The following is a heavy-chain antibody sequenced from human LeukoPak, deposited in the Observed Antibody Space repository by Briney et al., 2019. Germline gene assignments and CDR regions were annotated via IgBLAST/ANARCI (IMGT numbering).Heavy chain of an antibody. CDR3: VREMGGSSYVFDF. V-gene: IGHV3-74*01. J-gene: IGHJ3*01. CDR1: GFTFSSYW. D-gene: IGHD4-11*01. CDR2: TNKDGSGT. Sequence: PGGSLRLSCAASGFTFSSYWMHWVRQAPGKGLVWVSRTNKDGSGTTYADSVKGRFTVSRDNAKNTLLLQMNSLRAEDTAVYHCVREMGGSSYVFDFWGQGTMVTVSS.